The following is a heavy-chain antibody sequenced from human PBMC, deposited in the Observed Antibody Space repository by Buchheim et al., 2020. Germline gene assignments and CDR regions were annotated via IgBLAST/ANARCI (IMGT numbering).Heavy chain of an antibody. J-gene: IGHJ3*02. Sequence: QVQLQESGPGLVKPSETLSLTCTVSVGSISRYYWNWIRQPPGKGLECIGYIHSSGSTNYNPSLKSRVTISVDTSKNQFFLRLSSVTAADTAVYYCARWDSGYGNDAFDIWGQGT. CDR2: IHSSGST. D-gene: IGHD5-12*01. CDR1: VGSISRYY. CDR3: ARWDSGYGNDAFDI. V-gene: IGHV4-59*01.